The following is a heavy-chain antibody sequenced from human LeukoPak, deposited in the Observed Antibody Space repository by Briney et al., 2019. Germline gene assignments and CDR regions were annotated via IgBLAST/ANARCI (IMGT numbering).Heavy chain of an antibody. D-gene: IGHD4-17*01. CDR1: GYTFTTYG. Sequence: ASVKVSCKASGYTFTTYGISWVRQAPGQGLEWMGWISTYNGNTNYAQKLQDRVTMTTDTSTSTAYMEVRSLTSDDTAVYYCARDSGYGDYVGNPWGQGTLVTVSS. V-gene: IGHV1-18*01. CDR2: ISTYNGNT. CDR3: ARDSGYGDYVGNP. J-gene: IGHJ5*02.